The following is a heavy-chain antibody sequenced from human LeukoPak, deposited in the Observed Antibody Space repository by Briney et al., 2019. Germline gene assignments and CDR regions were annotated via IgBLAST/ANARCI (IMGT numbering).Heavy chain of an antibody. CDR2: VTFNGGST. V-gene: IGHV3-64*01. CDR1: GFTFNTYD. CDR3: ASSSGRLGIDH. Sequence: GGSLRLSCAASGFTFNTYDMHWVRQAPGMGLEYVSGVTFNGGSTNYANSVKGRFTISRDNSKNTLYLQMGSLRGEDMAVYYCASSSGRLGIDHWGQGTLVTVSS. D-gene: IGHD6-19*01. J-gene: IGHJ5*02.